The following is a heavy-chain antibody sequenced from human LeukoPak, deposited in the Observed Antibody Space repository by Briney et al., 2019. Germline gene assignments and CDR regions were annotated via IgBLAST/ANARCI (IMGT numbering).Heavy chain of an antibody. CDR2: ISGSGDST. CDR1: GFTFSNYA. CDR3: PRGGAAKTFDY. V-gene: IGHV3-23*01. D-gene: IGHD2-15*01. Sequence: PGGSLRLSCAASGFTFSNYAMSWVRQAPGKGWEWVSAISGSGDSTCYADSVKGRFTISRDNAKNSLYLQMNSLRAEDTAVYYCPRGGAAKTFDYWGQGTLVTVSS. J-gene: IGHJ4*02.